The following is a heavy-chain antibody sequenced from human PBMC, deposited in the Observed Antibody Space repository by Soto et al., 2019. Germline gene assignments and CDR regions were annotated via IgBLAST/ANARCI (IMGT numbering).Heavy chain of an antibody. D-gene: IGHD1-26*01. V-gene: IGHV3-30-3*01. CDR2: ISFDGTNK. Sequence: QVQLVESGGGVVQPGMSLTLSCAASGFTFSTYAVHWVRQAPGKGLEWVAVISFDGTNKLYADSEKGRFTISRDNSKNTLYLQMSSLRAEDTAVYYCARASLTSSGSYTTFSYLDFWGQGTLVTVSS. CDR3: ARASLTSSGSYTTFSYLDF. J-gene: IGHJ4*02. CDR1: GFTFSTYA.